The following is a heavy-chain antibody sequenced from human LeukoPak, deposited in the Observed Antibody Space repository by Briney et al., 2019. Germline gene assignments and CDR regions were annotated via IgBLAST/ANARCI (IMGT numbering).Heavy chain of an antibody. J-gene: IGHJ6*03. CDR3: AKDAYSSSWYGVYYYYYMDV. CDR2: IIGSGGST. V-gene: IGHV3-23*01. CDR1: GFTFSSYG. Sequence: GGTLRLSCAASGFTFSSYGMSWVRQAPGKGLEWVSAIIGSGGSTYYADSVKGRFTISRDNSKNTLYLQMNSLRAEDTAVYYCAKDAYSSSWYGVYYYYYMDVWGKGTTVTISS. D-gene: IGHD6-13*01.